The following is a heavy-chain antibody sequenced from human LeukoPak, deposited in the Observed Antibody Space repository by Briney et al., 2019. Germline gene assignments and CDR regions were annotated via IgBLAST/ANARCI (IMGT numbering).Heavy chain of an antibody. CDR3: ARSSGDEWELLDY. V-gene: IGHV4-30-4*01. D-gene: IGHD1-26*01. J-gene: IGHJ4*02. CDR1: GDSFGSGHYY. Sequence: PSQTLSLTCTVSGDSFGSGHYYWSWIRQSPGKGLEWIGYIYYTGTTYYNPSLESRITISIDTSRNQFSLKLRSVTAADTAVYYCARSSGDEWELLDYWGQGTLVTVSS. CDR2: IYYTGTT.